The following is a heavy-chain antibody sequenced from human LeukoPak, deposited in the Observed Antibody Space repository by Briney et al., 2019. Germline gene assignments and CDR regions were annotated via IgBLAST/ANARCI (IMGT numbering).Heavy chain of an antibody. Sequence: SETLSLTCTVSGGSISSSSYYWGWLRPPPGKGLEWLGSIYYSCTNYYNPPLKSRVTISVDTSKNQFSLKLSSVTAADTAVYYCARLDYYGSGSYYKSRVFDYWGQGTLVTVSS. V-gene: IGHV4-39*01. CDR2: IYYSCTN. CDR3: ARLDYYGSGSYYKSRVFDY. J-gene: IGHJ4*02. D-gene: IGHD3-10*01. CDR1: GGSISSSSYY.